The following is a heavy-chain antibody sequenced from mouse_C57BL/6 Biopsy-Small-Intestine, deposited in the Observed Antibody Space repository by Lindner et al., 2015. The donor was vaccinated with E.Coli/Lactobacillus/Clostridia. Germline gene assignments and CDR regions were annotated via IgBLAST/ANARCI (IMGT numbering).Heavy chain of an antibody. Sequence: SVKVSCKASGGTFSSYAINWVRQAPGQGLEWMGRIIPIFGTADYAQRFQGRVTITADESASTAYMELSSLRSDDTAMYYCAKDYMDLMGALGFDYWGQGTLVTVSS. D-gene: IGHD2-3*01. CDR1: GGTFSSYA. CDR2: IIPIFGTA. J-gene: IGHJ4*01. CDR3: AKDYMDLMGALGFDY. V-gene: IGHV1-81*01.